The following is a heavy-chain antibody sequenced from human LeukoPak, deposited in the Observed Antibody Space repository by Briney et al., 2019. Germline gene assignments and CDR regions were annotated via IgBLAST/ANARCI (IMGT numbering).Heavy chain of an antibody. Sequence: PSETLSLTCTVSGDSISSSYFYWAWIRQPPGKGLQWIGSIYSSGSAYYNPSLKSRVAISVDTSENQFSLKLSSVTAADTAVYYCAGHYGSWGQGTLVTVSS. V-gene: IGHV4-39*01. J-gene: IGHJ5*02. CDR3: AGHYGS. D-gene: IGHD3-10*01. CDR2: IYSSGSA. CDR1: GDSISSSYFY.